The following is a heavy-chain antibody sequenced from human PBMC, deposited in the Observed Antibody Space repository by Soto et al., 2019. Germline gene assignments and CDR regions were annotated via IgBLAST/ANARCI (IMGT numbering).Heavy chain of an antibody. V-gene: IGHV4-38-2*01. D-gene: IGHD4-17*01. J-gene: IGHJ4*02. CDR3: ARGGYGGTLGWDY. CDR2: IYHSGST. CDR1: GYSISRGYY. Sequence: SETLSLTCAVSGYSISRGYYWGWIRQPSGKGLEWIGSIYHSGSTYYNPSLKSRLTISVDPSKNQFSLKLSSATAADTAVYYCARGGYGGTLGWDYWGQGXLVTVSS.